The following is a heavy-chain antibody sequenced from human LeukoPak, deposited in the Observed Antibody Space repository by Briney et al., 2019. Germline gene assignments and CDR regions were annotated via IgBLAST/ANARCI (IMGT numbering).Heavy chain of an antibody. J-gene: IGHJ2*01. Sequence: GGSLRLSCEASGFIFSSYGMHWVRQAPGKGLEWVAVISDDGNKEYYADSVKGRFTISRDDSKNTLYLQMNSLKAEDTAVYFCVREEYYYDSPWSWYFDLWGRGTPVIVSS. CDR2: ISDDGNKE. V-gene: IGHV3-30*03. CDR3: VREEYYYDSPWSWYFDL. D-gene: IGHD3-22*01. CDR1: GFIFSSYG.